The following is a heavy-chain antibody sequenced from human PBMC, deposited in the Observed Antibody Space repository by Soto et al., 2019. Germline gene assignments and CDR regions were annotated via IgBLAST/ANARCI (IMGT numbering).Heavy chain of an antibody. J-gene: IGHJ2*01. CDR1: GFTFSSYS. D-gene: IGHD2-15*01. CDR3: ARDWGGYCSVGSCSPYWYFDL. CDR2: ISSSSSYI. V-gene: IGHV3-21*01. Sequence: EVQLVESGGGLVKPGGSLRLSCAASGFTFSSYSMNWVRQAPGKGLEWVSSISSSSSYIYYADSVKGRFTISRDNAKNSLYLQMNLLSAEDTAVYYCARDWGGYCSVGSCSPYWYFDLWGRGTLVTVSS.